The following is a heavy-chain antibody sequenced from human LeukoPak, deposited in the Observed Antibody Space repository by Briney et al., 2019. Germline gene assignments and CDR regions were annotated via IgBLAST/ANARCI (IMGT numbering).Heavy chain of an antibody. J-gene: IGHJ4*02. CDR2: ISYDGNVK. CDR3: AKGNTYLTSTGPFDY. CDR1: GFLLNNYA. V-gene: IGHV3-30*18. D-gene: IGHD1-1*01. Sequence: PGRSLRLSWAASGFLLNNYAMHWVRQTPGKGLEVVAFISYDGNVKYYADSVKGRFSISRDNSKNTLFLLMSSLRPEDTALYFCAKGNTYLTSTGPFDYWGLGTLVTVSS.